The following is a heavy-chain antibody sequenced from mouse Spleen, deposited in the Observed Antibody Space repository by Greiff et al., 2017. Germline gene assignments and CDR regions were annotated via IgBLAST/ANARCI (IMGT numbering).Heavy chain of an antibody. V-gene: IGHV1-54*01. D-gene: IGHD1-1*01. Sequence: VQLQQSGAELVRPGTSVKVSCKASGYAFTNYLIEWVKQRPGQGLEWIGVINPGSGGTNYNEKFKGKATLTADKSSSTAYMQLSSLTSEDSAVYFCARSGRWYFDVWGAGTTVTVSS. CDR3: ARSGRWYFDV. CDR1: GYAFTNYL. CDR2: INPGSGGT. J-gene: IGHJ1*01.